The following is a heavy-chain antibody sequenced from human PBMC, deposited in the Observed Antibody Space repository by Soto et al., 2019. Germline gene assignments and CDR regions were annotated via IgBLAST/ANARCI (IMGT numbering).Heavy chain of an antibody. CDR1: GFTFSSYS. CDR2: IHGSGNT. D-gene: IGHD2-21*02. Sequence: GGSLRLSCAASGFTFSSYSMSWVRQAPGKGPEWVSAIHGSGNTYYADSVKGHFTISRDNSKNTLYLQMNSLRAEDTAVYFCARRASDGDWYYYFDSWGQGTLVTVSS. J-gene: IGHJ4*02. V-gene: IGHV3-23*01. CDR3: ARRASDGDWYYYFDS.